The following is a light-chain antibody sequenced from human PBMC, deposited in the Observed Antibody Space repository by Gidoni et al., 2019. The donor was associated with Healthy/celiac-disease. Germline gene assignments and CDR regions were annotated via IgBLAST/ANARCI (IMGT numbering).Light chain of an antibody. CDR3: QVWDSSSDHPDVV. Sequence: SVLTQPPSVSVATATPARITRGGNNIGSKSVHWYQQKPGQSPVLVIDYGSDRPSGIPERFSGSNSGNTATLTISRVEAGDEADYYCQVWDSSSDHPDVVFGGGTKLTVL. CDR2: YGS. V-gene: IGLV3-21*04. CDR1: NIGSKS. J-gene: IGLJ2*01.